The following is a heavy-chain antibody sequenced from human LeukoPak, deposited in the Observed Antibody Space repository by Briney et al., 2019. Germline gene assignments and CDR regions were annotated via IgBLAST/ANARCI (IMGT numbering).Heavy chain of an antibody. CDR3: AKYLTARGPPYALDV. V-gene: IGHV3-33*06. CDR2: IWHDGRNK. D-gene: IGHD1-14*01. J-gene: IGHJ6*02. CDR1: GFTFSSYG. Sequence: GGSLRLSCAASGFTFSSYGIHWVRQAPGKGLGWVAVIWHDGRNKYYADSVKGRFTISRDNSKNTVLLQMNSLRAEDTAVYYCAKYLTARGPPYALDVWGQGTTVTVS.